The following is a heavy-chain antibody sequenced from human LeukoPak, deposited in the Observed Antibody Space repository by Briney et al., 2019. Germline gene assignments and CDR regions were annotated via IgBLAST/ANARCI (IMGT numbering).Heavy chain of an antibody. V-gene: IGHV3-33*08. CDR1: GFTFSTYG. CDR3: ARESSYYYDSSGYYEGGDAFDI. CDR2: VSYDGGNQ. Sequence: PGGSLRLSCAASGFTFSTYGMHWVRQAPGKGLEWVAVVSYDGGNQYYADSVKGRFTISRDNAKNSLYLQMNSLRAEDTAVYYCARESSYYYDSSGYYEGGDAFDIWGQGTMVTVAS. J-gene: IGHJ3*02. D-gene: IGHD3-22*01.